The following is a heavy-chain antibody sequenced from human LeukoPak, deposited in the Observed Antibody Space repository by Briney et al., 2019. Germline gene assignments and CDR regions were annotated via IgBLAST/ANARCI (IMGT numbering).Heavy chain of an antibody. J-gene: IGHJ5*02. CDR1: GFTVSSNY. V-gene: IGHV3-53*01. CDR3: ARDHNPNWFDP. Sequence: GGSLRLSCAASGFTVSSNYMSWVRQAPGKGLEWVSVIYSGGSTYYADSVKGRFTISRDNSKNTLYLQMNSLRAEDTAVYYCARDHNPNWFDPWGQGTLVTVSS. D-gene: IGHD1-14*01. CDR2: IYSGGST.